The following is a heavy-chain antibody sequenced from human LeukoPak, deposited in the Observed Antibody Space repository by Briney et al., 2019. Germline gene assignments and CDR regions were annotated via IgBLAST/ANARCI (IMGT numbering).Heavy chain of an antibody. CDR1: GGSFSGYY. V-gene: IGHV4-34*01. D-gene: IGHD2-2*01. CDR3: ARGTKRCSTSCYGEGFDP. CDR2: INHSGST. J-gene: IGHJ5*02. Sequence: PSETLSLTCAVYGGSFSGYYWSWIRQPPGKGLEWIGEINHSGSTNYNPSLKSRVTISVDTSKNQFSLKLSSMTAADTAVYYCARGTKRCSTSCYGEGFDPWGQGTLVTVSS.